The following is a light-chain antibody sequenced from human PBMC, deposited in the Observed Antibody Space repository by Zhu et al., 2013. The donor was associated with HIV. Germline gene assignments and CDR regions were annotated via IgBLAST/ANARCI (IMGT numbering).Light chain of an antibody. V-gene: IGKV2-28*01. Sequence: DIVMTQTPPSLPVNPGEPASISCWSSQSLLQSNGYNYLDWYLQKPGQSPQLLIYLGSNQASGVPDRFSGSGSGTDFTLKISRVEAEDVGVYYCMQVLQAPFTFGQGTRLEIK. CDR1: QSLLQSNGYNY. CDR2: LGS. CDR3: MQVLQAPFT. J-gene: IGKJ5*01.